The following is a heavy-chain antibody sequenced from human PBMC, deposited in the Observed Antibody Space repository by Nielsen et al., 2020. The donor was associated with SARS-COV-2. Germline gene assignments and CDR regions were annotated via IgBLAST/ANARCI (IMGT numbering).Heavy chain of an antibody. CDR2: ISNDGGST. V-gene: IGHV3-23*01. Sequence: GGSLRLSCAASGFAFSHFAMSWVRHHPGKGLQWVSHISNDGGSTYYAHSVKGRFTISRDNSKDTLYLQMSGLRPEDTAVYYCAKQFAKSDFDYVYNFWGQGTLVTVSS. D-gene: IGHD5-12*01. CDR3: AKQFAKSDFDYVYNF. J-gene: IGHJ4*02. CDR1: GFAFSHFA.